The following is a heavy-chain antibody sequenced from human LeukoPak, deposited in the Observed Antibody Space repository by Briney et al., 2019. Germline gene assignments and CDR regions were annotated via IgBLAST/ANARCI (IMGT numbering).Heavy chain of an antibody. J-gene: IGHJ4*02. Sequence: ASVKVSCKVSGYTLTELSMHWVRQAPGKGLEWMGGFDPEDGETIYAQKLQGRVTMTEDTSTDTAYMELSSLRSEDTAVYYCATAYCSSTSCSPYFDYWGQGTLVTVSS. CDR2: FDPEDGET. CDR1: GYTLTELS. D-gene: IGHD2-2*01. V-gene: IGHV1-24*01. CDR3: ATAYCSSTSCSPYFDY.